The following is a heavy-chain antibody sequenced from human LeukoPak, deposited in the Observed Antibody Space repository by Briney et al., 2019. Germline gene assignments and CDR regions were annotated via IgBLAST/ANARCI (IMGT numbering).Heavy chain of an antibody. V-gene: IGHV3-23*01. J-gene: IGHJ4*02. CDR1: GFTFGSHA. CDR3: AEAPRDGYNYFDY. Sequence: GGSLRLSCAASGFTFGSHAMSWVRQAPGKGLEWVSVISGSGDTTYYADSVKGRFTISRDNYKNTLYLQMNSLRAEDTAVYYCAEAPRDGYNYFDYWGQGTLVTVSS. CDR2: ISGSGDTT. D-gene: IGHD5-24*01.